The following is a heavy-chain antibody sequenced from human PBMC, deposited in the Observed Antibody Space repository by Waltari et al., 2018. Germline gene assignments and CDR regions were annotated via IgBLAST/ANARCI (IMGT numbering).Heavy chain of an antibody. V-gene: IGHV3-23*04. CDR1: GFTFSRYA. D-gene: IGHD1-26*01. J-gene: IGHJ4*02. CDR3: VKGSGGSRPYYFDS. CDR2: ITDTGSDT. Sequence: EVQLEESGGGLVQHGGSLRLSCAASGFTFSRYAMAWVRQVPGKGLEWISAITDTGSDTYSAESLKGRFTISRDHSLYLQMKSLRVEDTAVYYCVKGSGGSRPYYFDSWGQGTLVTVSS.